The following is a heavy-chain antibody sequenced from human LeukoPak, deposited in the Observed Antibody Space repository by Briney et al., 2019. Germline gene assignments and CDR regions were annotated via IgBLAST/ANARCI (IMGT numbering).Heavy chain of an antibody. Sequence: GGSLRLSCAASGFTFSSYAMSWVRQAPGKGLEWVSAISGNGGSTYYADSVKGRFTISRDNSKNTLYLQMNSLRAEDTAVYYCAKVLQLLFYFDYWGQGTLVTVSS. J-gene: IGHJ4*02. D-gene: IGHD2-2*01. CDR3: AKVLQLLFYFDY. V-gene: IGHV3-23*01. CDR1: GFTFSSYA. CDR2: ISGNGGST.